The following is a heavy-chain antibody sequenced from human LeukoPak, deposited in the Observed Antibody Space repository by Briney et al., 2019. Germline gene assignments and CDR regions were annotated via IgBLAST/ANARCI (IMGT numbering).Heavy chain of an antibody. D-gene: IGHD1-26*01. V-gene: IGHV5-51*01. CDR1: GYSFTSYW. J-gene: IGHJ4*02. CDR2: IYPGDSDT. Sequence: GESLKISCKGSGYSFTSYWIGWVRQMPGKGLEWMGIIYPGDSDTRYSPSFQGQVTISADKSISTAYLQWSSLKASDTAMYYCASERVHSGSHYPDPDYWGQGTLVTVSS. CDR3: ASERVHSGSHYPDPDY.